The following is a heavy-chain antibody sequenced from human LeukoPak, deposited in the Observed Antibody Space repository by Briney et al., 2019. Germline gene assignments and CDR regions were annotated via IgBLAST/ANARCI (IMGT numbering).Heavy chain of an antibody. Sequence: GGSLRLSCAASGFTFSSYSMNWVRQAPGKGLEWVSSISSSSSYIYYADSVKGRFTISRDNAKNSLYLQMNSLRAKDTAVYCCARDLRIWFGELSAFDIWGQGTMVTVSS. CDR1: GFTFSSYS. V-gene: IGHV3-21*01. CDR3: ARDLRIWFGELSAFDI. CDR2: ISSSSSYI. J-gene: IGHJ3*02. D-gene: IGHD3-10*01.